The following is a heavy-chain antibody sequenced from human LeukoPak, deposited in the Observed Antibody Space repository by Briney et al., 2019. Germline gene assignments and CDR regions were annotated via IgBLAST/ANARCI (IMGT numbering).Heavy chain of an antibody. CDR3: AKWGDYDILTGYYDSDY. CDR1: GFTFSNYA. CDR2: VSGRDDST. J-gene: IGHJ4*02. Sequence: QSGGSLRLSCAASGFTFSNYAMGWVRQAPGKGLEWVSAVSGRDDSTYYADSVKGRFTISRDDSKNTLYLQMNSLRAEDTAVYYCAKWGDYDILTGYYDSDYWGQGTLVTVSS. V-gene: IGHV3-23*01. D-gene: IGHD3-9*01.